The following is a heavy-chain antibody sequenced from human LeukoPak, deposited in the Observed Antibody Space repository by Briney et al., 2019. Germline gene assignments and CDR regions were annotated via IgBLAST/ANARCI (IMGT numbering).Heavy chain of an antibody. V-gene: IGHV4-31*03. CDR1: GGSISSGGYY. D-gene: IGHD6-6*01. J-gene: IGHJ4*02. Sequence: SETLSLTCTVSGGSISSGGYYWGWIRQHPGKGLEWIGYIYYSGSTYYNPSLKSRVTISVDTSKNQFSLKLSSVTAADTAVYYCARGLLAARYLDYWGQGTLVTVSS. CDR3: ARGLLAARYLDY. CDR2: IYYSGST.